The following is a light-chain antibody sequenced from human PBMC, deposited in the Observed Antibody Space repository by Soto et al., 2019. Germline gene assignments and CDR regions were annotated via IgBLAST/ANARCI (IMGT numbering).Light chain of an antibody. J-gene: IGLJ1*01. Sequence: QSVLTQQPSVPGTPGQRLTISCSGSRSNIGSNTVNWYQDLPGTAPELLVYDNHHRPPGVPDRFSGSKSGTSASLAISGLQSEDEAEYYCAAWDDSLNAFYVFGTGTKVTVL. V-gene: IGLV1-44*01. CDR1: RSNIGSNT. CDR3: AAWDDSLNAFYV. CDR2: DNH.